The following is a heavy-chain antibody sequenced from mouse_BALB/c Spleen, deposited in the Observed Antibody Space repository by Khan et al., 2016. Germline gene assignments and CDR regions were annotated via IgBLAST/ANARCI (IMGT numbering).Heavy chain of an antibody. CDR1: GYTFTDYA. D-gene: IGHD4-1*01. CDR3: AREGLNCNYAIDY. CDR2: ISTYYGDT. Sequence: QVQLKESGAELVRPGVSVKISCKGSGYTFTDYAMHWVKQSHAKSLEWIGVISTYYGDTSYNQKFEGKATMTVDKSSSTAYMELARLTSEDSAIYYCAREGLNCNYAIDYWGQGTSVTVSS. J-gene: IGHJ4*01. V-gene: IGHV1S137*01.